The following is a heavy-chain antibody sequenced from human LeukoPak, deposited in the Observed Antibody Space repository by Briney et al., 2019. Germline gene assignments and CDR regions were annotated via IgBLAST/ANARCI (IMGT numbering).Heavy chain of an antibody. CDR2: IWYDGSNK. V-gene: IGHV3-33*01. CDR1: GFTFSSYG. J-gene: IGHJ4*02. CDR3: ASASYCKGGSCYSVH. D-gene: IGHD2-15*01. Sequence: PGGSLRLSCAASGFTFSSYGMHWVRQAPGKGLEWVAVIWYDGSNKYYADSVKGRFTISRDNSKNTLYLQMNSLRAEDTAVYYCASASYCKGGSCYSVHWGPGTLVTVSS.